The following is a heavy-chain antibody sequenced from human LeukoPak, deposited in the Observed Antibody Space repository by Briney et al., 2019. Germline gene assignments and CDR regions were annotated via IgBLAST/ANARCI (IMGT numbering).Heavy chain of an antibody. V-gene: IGHV1-2*02. J-gene: IGHJ5*02. CDR3: ATGPNIYGSGRSWYDP. Sequence: ASVKVSCKASGYTFTDYYIHWVRLAPGQGLEWMRWINPNSGATNYAQKFQGRVTVTRDTSIRTVYMELTRLTSDDTAVYYCATGPNIYGSGRSWYDPWGQGTLVTVSS. D-gene: IGHD3-10*01. CDR1: GYTFTDYY. CDR2: INPNSGAT.